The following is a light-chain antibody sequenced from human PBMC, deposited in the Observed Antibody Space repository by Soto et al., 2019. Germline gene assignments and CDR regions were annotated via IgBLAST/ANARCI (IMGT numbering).Light chain of an antibody. Sequence: EIVMTQSPATLSVTPGERATLSCRASQSVSSNLAWYQQKPGQAPRLLIYDASNRATGIPARFSGSGSGTDFTLTIGSLEPEDFAVYYCQQRSNWPLTFGGGTKVDIK. J-gene: IGKJ4*01. CDR1: QSVSSN. CDR3: QQRSNWPLT. V-gene: IGKV3-11*01. CDR2: DAS.